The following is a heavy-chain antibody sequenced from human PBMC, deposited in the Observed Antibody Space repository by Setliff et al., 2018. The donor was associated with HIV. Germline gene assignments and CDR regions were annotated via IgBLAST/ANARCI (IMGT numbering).Heavy chain of an antibody. CDR2: MTPYSGNT. V-gene: IGHV1-8*02. J-gene: IGHJ4*02. D-gene: IGHD6-13*01. CDR3: LRRATAAEVFDY. Sequence: GASVKVSCKTSGDTFTSYDINWVRQAAGHGLEWMGWMTPYSGNTGYAQKFQGRVSMTRNTSANTAYMELSNLRSEDTAIYYCLRRATAAEVFDYWGQGTLVTVSS. CDR1: GDTFTSYD.